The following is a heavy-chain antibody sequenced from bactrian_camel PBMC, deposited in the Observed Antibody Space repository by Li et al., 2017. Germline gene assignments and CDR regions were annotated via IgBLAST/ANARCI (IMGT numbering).Heavy chain of an antibody. V-gene: IGHV3S42*01. J-gene: IGHJ4*01. D-gene: IGHD3*01. Sequence: VQLVESGGGLVQPGGSLRLSCAASGFTFSSNAMNWVRQAPGKGLEWVAQIAYDGWVTRYHDSAKGRFTISRDNAKDTLYLQMNSLKIEDTAVYYCALGSSRQATMTARGKGTQVTVSS. CDR2: IAYDGWVT. CDR1: GFTFSSNA.